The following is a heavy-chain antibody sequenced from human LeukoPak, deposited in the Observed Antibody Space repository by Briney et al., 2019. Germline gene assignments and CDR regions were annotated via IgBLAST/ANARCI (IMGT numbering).Heavy chain of an antibody. CDR3: VRSPNSGYDPFDY. V-gene: IGHV4-30-4*01. CDR2: IYYSGST. D-gene: IGHD5-12*01. J-gene: IGHJ4*02. CDR1: GGSISSGDYY. Sequence: SQTLSLTCTVSGGSISSGDYYWSWIRQPPGKGLEWIGYIYYSGSTYYNPSLKSRVTISVDTSKNQFSLKLSSVTAADTAVYYCVRSPNSGYDPFDYWGQGTLVTVSS.